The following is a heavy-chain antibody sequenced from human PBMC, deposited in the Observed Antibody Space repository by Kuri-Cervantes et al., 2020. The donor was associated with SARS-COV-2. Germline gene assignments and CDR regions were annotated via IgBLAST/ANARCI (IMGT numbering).Heavy chain of an antibody. D-gene: IGHD3-16*01. Sequence: GESLKISCAASGFTFSSYWMLWVRQAPGKGLVWVSRINSDGSSTSYADSVKGRFTISRDNAKNSLYLQINSLRAEDTAVYYCASLLSGGGAHLYYFYMDAWGKGTSVTVSS. J-gene: IGHJ6*03. CDR3: ASLLSGGGAHLYYFYMDA. CDR2: INSDGSST. V-gene: IGHV3-74*01. CDR1: GFTFSSYW.